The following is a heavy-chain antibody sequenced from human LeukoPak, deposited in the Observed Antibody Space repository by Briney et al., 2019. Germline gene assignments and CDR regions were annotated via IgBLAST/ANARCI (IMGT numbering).Heavy chain of an antibody. D-gene: IGHD3-22*01. CDR1: GFTFSSYG. CDR2: ILYDGSNK. V-gene: IGHV3-33*01. CDR3: ARDGGLPGKRYDSSEPSY. Sequence: QPGRSLRLSCAASGFTFSSYGMHWVRQAPGKGLEWVAVILYDGSNKYYADSVKGRFTISRDNSKNTLYLQMNSLRAEDTAVYYCARDGGLPGKRYDSSEPSYWGQGTLVTVSS. J-gene: IGHJ4*02.